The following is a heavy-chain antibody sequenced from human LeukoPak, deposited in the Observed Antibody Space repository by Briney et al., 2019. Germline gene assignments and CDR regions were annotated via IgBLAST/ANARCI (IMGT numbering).Heavy chain of an antibody. J-gene: IGHJ3*02. V-gene: IGHV4-4*02. CDR3: AKRLGLGYCSGGSCPDAFDI. Sequence: SGTLSLTCAVFGGSISSSNWWSWVRQPPGKGLEWIGEIYHSGSTNYNPSLKSRVTISVDKSKNQFSLKLSSVTAADTAVYYCAKRLGLGYCSGGSCPDAFDIWGQGTMVTVSS. D-gene: IGHD2-15*01. CDR2: IYHSGST. CDR1: GGSISSSNW.